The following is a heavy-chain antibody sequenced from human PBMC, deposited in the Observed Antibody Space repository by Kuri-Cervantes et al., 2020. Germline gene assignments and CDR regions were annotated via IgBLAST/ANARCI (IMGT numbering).Heavy chain of an antibody. Sequence: SLKISCAASGFTVDDYAMHWVRQAPGKGLEWVSGISWNSGSIGYADSVKGRFTISRDNAKNSLYLQMNSLRAEDTALYYCAKGVKSTGNAQNNWFDPWGQGTLVTVSS. V-gene: IGHV3-9*01. J-gene: IGHJ5*02. CDR3: AKGVKSTGNAQNNWFDP. D-gene: IGHD2-8*02. CDR2: ISWNSGSI. CDR1: GFTVDDYA.